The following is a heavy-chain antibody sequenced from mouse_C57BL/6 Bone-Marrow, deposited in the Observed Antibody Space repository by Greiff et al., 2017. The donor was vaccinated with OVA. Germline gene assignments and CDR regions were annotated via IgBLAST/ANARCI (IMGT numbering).Heavy chain of an antibody. CDR2: IDPENGDT. D-gene: IGHD2-3*01. CDR1: GFNIKDDY. Sequence: VQLKQSGAELVRPGASVKLSCTASGFNIKDDYMHWVKQRPEQGLEWIGWIDPENGDTEYASKFQGKATITADTSSNTAYLQLSSLTSEDTAVYYCTTDCYPLMDYWGQGTSVTVSS. J-gene: IGHJ4*01. CDR3: TTDCYPLMDY. V-gene: IGHV14-4*01.